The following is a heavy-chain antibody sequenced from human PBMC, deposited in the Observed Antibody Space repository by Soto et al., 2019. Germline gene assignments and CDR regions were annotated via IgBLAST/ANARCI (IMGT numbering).Heavy chain of an antibody. Sequence: QVQLVQSGAEVKKPGASVKVSCKASGYTFTSYAMHWVRQAPGQRLEWMGWINAGNGNTKYSQKFQGRVTITRDTSASTAYMELSSLRSEDTAVYYCARDLRGSQGYFQHWGQGTLVTVSS. J-gene: IGHJ1*01. CDR1: GYTFTSYA. V-gene: IGHV1-3*01. D-gene: IGHD3-16*01. CDR2: INAGNGNT. CDR3: ARDLRGSQGYFQH.